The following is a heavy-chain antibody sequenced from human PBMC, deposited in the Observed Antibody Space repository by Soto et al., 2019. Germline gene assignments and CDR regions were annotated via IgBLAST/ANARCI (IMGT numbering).Heavy chain of an antibody. CDR1: GGSISSYY. CDR2: IYYSGNT. V-gene: IGHV4-59*01. J-gene: IGHJ6*03. D-gene: IGHD3-16*01. Sequence: PEETLSLTCTVSGGSISSYYWSWIRQPPGKGLEWIGYIYYSGNTKYNPSLKSRVTISVDTSKSQFSVKLTSVTAADTAVYYCARGVFGGRNHYYYYLDVWGKGTTVTVSS. CDR3: ARGVFGGRNHYYYYLDV.